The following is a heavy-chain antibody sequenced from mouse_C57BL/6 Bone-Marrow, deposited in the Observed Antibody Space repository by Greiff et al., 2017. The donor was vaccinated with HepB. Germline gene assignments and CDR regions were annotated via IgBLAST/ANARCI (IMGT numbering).Heavy chain of an antibody. D-gene: IGHD1-1*01. CDR2: ISYDGSN. Sequence: ESGPGLVKPSQSLSLTCSVPGYSITSGYYWNWIRQFPGNKLEWMGYISYDGSNNYNPSLKNRISITRDTSKNQFFLKLNSVTTEDTATYYCARYSSYGAMDYWGQGTSVTVSS. CDR1: GYSITSGYY. CDR3: ARYSSYGAMDY. J-gene: IGHJ4*01. V-gene: IGHV3-6*01.